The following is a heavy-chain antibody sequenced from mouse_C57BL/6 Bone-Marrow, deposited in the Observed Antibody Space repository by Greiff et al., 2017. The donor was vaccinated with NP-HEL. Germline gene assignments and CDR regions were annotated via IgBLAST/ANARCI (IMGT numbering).Heavy chain of an antibody. CDR2: ISGGGGNT. V-gene: IGHV5-9*01. CDR3: AIPYYYAMDY. Sequence: EVKLQESGGGLVKPGGSLKLSCAASGFTFSSYTMSWVRQTPEKRLEWVATISGGGGNTYYPDSVKGRFTISRDNAKNTLYLQMSSLRSEDTALYYCAIPYYYAMDYWGQGTSVTVSS. J-gene: IGHJ4*01. CDR1: GFTFSSYT.